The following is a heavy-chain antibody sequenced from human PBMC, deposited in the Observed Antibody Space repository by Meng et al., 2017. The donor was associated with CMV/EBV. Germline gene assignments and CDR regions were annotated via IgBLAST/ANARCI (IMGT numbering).Heavy chain of an antibody. V-gene: IGHV1-69*10. Sequence: SVKVSCKASGGTFSSYAISWVRQAPGQGLEWMGGIIPILGIANYAQKFQGRVTITTDESTSTAYMELSSLRSEDTAVYYCARGLPAADPDAFDIWGQGTMVTVSS. CDR1: GGTFSSYA. J-gene: IGHJ3*02. CDR2: IIPILGIA. D-gene: IGHD2-2*01. CDR3: ARGLPAADPDAFDI.